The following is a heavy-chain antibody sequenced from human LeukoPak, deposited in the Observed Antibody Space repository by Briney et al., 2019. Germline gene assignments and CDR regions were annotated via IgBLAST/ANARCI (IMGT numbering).Heavy chain of an antibody. J-gene: IGHJ6*03. CDR1: GGSFSGYY. Sequence: PSETLSLTCAVYGGSFSGYYWSWIRQPPGKGLEWIGEINRSGSTNYNPSLKSRVTISVDTSKNQFSLKLSSVTAADTAVYYCARGRGGYALYYYYYMDVWGKGTTVTVSS. CDR3: ARGRGGYALYYYYYMDV. V-gene: IGHV4-34*01. CDR2: INRSGST. D-gene: IGHD5-12*01.